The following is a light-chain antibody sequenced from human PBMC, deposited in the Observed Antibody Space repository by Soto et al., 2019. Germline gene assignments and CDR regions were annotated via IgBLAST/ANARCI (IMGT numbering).Light chain of an antibody. V-gene: IGKV3-11*01. CDR2: DAS. Sequence: IVLTQSPATVSLWPGETAILSCRASQSVSSYLSWYQQKPGQAPRLLIYDASSRAPGVPARFSGSGSGTDFTLTISSLEPQEFALYYCQQRSSCITFGQGTRLEIE. CDR3: QQRSSCIT. CDR1: QSVSSY. J-gene: IGKJ5*01.